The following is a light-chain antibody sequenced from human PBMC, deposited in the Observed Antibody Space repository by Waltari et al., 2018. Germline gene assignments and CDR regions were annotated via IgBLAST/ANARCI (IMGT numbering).Light chain of an antibody. CDR1: SSNIGAGFD. Sequence: QSVLTQPPSLSGAPGQRVTISCAGNSSNIGAGFDVHWYQQFPGSAPRLLIPVNNNRPSGVPDRFSASKAGTSASLAVSGLQAQDEADYYCQSYDISLGAYVFGGGTKLTVL. CDR2: VNN. V-gene: IGLV1-40*01. J-gene: IGLJ3*02. CDR3: QSYDISLGAYV.